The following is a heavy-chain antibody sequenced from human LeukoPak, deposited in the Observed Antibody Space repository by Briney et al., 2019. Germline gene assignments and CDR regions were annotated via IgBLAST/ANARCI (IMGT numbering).Heavy chain of an antibody. CDR2: INPSTGGT. CDR3: ARDVYSGSSGGWFDP. J-gene: IGHJ5*02. Sequence: ASVQVSCKAPGYTFTDYYMHWVRQAPGQGLEWMGWINPSTGGTKYAQKFQGRVTMTRDSSISTGYMELSRLRSDDMAVYYCARDVYSGSSGGWFDPWGQGTLVTVSS. D-gene: IGHD5-12*01. CDR1: GYTFTDYY. V-gene: IGHV1-2*02.